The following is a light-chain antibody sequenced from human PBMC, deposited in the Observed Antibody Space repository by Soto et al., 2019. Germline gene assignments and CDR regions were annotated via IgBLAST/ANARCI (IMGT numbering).Light chain of an antibody. V-gene: IGKV3-20*01. CDR1: QSVSSTY. CDR2: GAS. J-gene: IGKJ1*01. Sequence: EIVLTQSPATLSLSPGERATLSCRASQSVSSTYLAWYQQKPGQAPRLLIYGASSRATGIPDRFSGSGSGTHLTLTSSGLEPEALAGDYCQQYGRSPRTLGQGTKVESK. CDR3: QQYGRSPRT.